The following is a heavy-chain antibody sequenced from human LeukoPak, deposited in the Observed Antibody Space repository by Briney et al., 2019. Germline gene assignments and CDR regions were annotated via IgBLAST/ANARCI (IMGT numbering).Heavy chain of an antibody. Sequence: ASVKVSCKASGYTFTSYDINWVRQATGQGLEWMGWMNPNSGNTGYAQKFQGRVTMTRNTSISTAYMELSSLRSEDTAVYYCAGGRGGWYYFDYWGQGTLVTVSS. V-gene: IGHV1-8*01. J-gene: IGHJ4*02. D-gene: IGHD6-19*01. CDR3: AGGRGGWYYFDY. CDR1: GYTFTSYD. CDR2: MNPNSGNT.